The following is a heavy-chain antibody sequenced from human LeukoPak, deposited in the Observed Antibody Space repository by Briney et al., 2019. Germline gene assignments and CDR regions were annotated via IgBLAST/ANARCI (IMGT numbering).Heavy chain of an antibody. V-gene: IGHV1-2*02. CDR1: GYTFTDYY. CDR2: ISPNSGDT. CDR3: ARALWNDAFDI. J-gene: IGHJ3*02. D-gene: IGHD2-21*01. Sequence: ASVKVSCKASGYTFTDYYMHWVRQAPGQGLEWMGWISPNSGDTKYAQKFQGRVTMTRDTSISTAYMELSRLRSDDTAIYYCARALWNDAFDIWGQGTMVTVSS.